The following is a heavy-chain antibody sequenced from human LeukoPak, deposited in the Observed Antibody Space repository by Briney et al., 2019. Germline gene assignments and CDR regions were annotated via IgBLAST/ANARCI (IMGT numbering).Heavy chain of an antibody. CDR2: INPNSGGT. V-gene: IGHV1-2*02. CDR1: GFTFVGHY. J-gene: IGHJ6*03. CDR3: ARDLVSWHSSSSGYQYYYMDV. D-gene: IGHD6-6*01. Sequence: ASVKVSCKTSGFTFVGHYMHWVRQAPGQGLEWMGWINPNSGGTNYAQKFQDRFTMTRDTSISTAYMELSRLRSDDTAVYYCARDLVSWHSSSSGYQYYYMDVWGKGTTVTVSS.